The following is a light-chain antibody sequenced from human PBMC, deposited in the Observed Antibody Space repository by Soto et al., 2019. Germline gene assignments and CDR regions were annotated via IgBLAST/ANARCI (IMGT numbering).Light chain of an antibody. CDR1: SSDVGGYNY. CDR3: SSHAGSKRV. CDR2: EVN. V-gene: IGLV2-8*01. Sequence: QSVLTQPPSXSGSPGQSVTISCTGTSSDVGGYNYVSWYQQHPGKAPKLMIYEVNKRPSGVPDRFSGSKSGNTASLTVSGLQAEDEGDYYCSSHAGSKRVFGTGTKVTVL. J-gene: IGLJ1*01.